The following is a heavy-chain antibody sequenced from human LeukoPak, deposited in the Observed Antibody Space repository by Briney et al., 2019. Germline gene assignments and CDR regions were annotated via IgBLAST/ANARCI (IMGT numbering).Heavy chain of an antibody. CDR2: INTDGSST. CDR3: AVPATKYSSSWALNY. CDR1: GFTFSNYW. J-gene: IGHJ4*02. V-gene: IGHV3-74*01. Sequence: GGSLRLSCAASGFTFSNYWMHWVRQAPGKGLVWVSHINTDGSSTIYADSVKGRIAVSRDNAKNTLYLQLNSLRAEDTAVYYCAVPATKYSSSWALNYWGQGTLVTVSS. D-gene: IGHD6-13*01.